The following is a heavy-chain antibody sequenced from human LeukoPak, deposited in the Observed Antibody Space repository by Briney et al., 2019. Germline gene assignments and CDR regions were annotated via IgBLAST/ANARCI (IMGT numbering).Heavy chain of an antibody. CDR3: ARDNYVYCSSTSCFGLVSNWFDP. CDR2: IYYSGST. Sequence: SQTLSLTCTVSGGSISSGGYYWSWIRQHPGKGLEWIGYIYYSGSTYYNPSLKSRVTISVDTSKNQFSLKLSSVTAADTAVYYCARDNYVYCSSTSCFGLVSNWFDPWGQGTLVTVSS. J-gene: IGHJ5*02. D-gene: IGHD2-2*01. CDR1: GGSISSGGYY. V-gene: IGHV4-31*03.